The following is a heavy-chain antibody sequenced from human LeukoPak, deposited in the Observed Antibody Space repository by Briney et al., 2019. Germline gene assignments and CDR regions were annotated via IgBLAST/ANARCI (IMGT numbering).Heavy chain of an antibody. J-gene: IGHJ3*02. CDR1: GFTFSSYA. D-gene: IGHD2-2*01. V-gene: IGHV3-7*01. CDR3: AREGAHCSTDSCYGFRAFDI. CDR2: IKYDGSEK. Sequence: PGGSLRLSCAASGFTFSSYAISWVRQAPGEGLEWVANIKYDGSEKYHVDSVKGRFTISRDNAKNSLYLELNSLRGEDTAVYYCAREGAHCSTDSCYGFRAFDIWGQGTMVTVSS.